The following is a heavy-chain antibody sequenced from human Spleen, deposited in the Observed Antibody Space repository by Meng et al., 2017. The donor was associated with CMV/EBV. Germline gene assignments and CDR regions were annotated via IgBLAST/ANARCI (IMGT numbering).Heavy chain of an antibody. J-gene: IGHJ2*01. Sequence: ISNDGYSWSGIRQRPGKGLEWLGNIFKSGRSAHDPSLVSRVTISFVDTSENRFSLKLRSVTAADTAVYYCARGRWSTVTYEVYRYFDLWGRGTLVTAPQ. D-gene: IGHD4-11*01. CDR1: ISNDGYS. CDR3: ARGRWSTVTYEVYRYFDL. CDR2: IFKSGRS. V-gene: IGHV4-31*02.